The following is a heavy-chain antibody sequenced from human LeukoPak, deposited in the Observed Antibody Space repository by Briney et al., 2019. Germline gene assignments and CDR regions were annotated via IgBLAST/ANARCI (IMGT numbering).Heavy chain of an antibody. D-gene: IGHD6-19*01. CDR1: GFTFSSYA. V-gene: IGHV3-23*01. CDR2: ISISGGTT. Sequence: TGGSLRLSCAASGFTFSSYAMSWVRQAPGKGLEWVSTISISGGTTYYADSVKGRFTISRDNSKNTLYLQMNSLRAEDTAVYYCARGYSSGWYEAGYGYWGQGTLVTVSS. J-gene: IGHJ4*02. CDR3: ARGYSSGWYEAGYGY.